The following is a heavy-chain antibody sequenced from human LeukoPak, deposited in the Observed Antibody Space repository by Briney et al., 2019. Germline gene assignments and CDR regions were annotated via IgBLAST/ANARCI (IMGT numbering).Heavy chain of an antibody. D-gene: IGHD1-26*01. V-gene: IGHV4-59*12. CDR2: IYYSGST. CDR3: ARGISGSGSYGHFDY. Sequence: SETLSLTCTVSGCSISSYYWSWIRQPPGKGLEWIGDIYYSGSTNYNAYLKSRVTISVDTSKNQFSLKLSSVTAADTAIYYCARGISGSGSYGHFDYWGQGILVTVSS. CDR1: GCSISSYY. J-gene: IGHJ4*02.